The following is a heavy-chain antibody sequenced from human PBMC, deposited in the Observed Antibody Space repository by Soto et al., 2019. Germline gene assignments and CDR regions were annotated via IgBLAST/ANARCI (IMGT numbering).Heavy chain of an antibody. V-gene: IGHV4-31*03. Sequence: QVQLLESGPGLVKPSETLSVTCSVSGGSVTVDNFYWTWIRLHPEKGLEWIGYIYFSGTTYYTPSLKSRATISADTSKNVFSLSLRSVTAADTAVYYCARGSSPEGPVQMTFDYWGQGIQVTVSS. D-gene: IGHD2-2*01. CDR3: ARGSSPEGPVQMTFDY. J-gene: IGHJ4*01. CDR1: GGSVTVDNFY. CDR2: IYFSGTT.